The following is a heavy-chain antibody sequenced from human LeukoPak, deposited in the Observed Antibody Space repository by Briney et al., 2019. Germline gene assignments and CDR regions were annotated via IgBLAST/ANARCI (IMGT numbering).Heavy chain of an antibody. CDR2: IYYSEST. Sequence: SDTLSLTCTVSGRSISSYYWSWLRQPPGKGLEWLGYIYYSESTNYNPSLQSRVTISVDTSKNQFSLKLSSVTAADTAVYYCARDLGDDAFDIWGQGTMVTVSS. J-gene: IGHJ3*02. V-gene: IGHV4-59*01. CDR1: GRSISSYY. CDR3: ARDLGDDAFDI. D-gene: IGHD3-10*01.